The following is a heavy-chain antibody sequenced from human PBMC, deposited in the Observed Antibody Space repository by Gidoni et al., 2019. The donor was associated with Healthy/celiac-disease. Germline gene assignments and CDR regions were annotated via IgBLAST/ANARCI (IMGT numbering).Heavy chain of an antibody. CDR2: IYYSGST. D-gene: IGHD5-12*01. J-gene: IGHJ6*02. CDR1: GGSISSSSYY. Sequence: QLQLQESGPGLVKPSETLSLTCTVSGGSISSSSYYWGWIRQPPGKGLEWIGSIYYSGSTYYNPSLKSRVTISVDTSKNQFSLKLSSVTAADTAVYYCASRYSGYDLAYYYYGMDVWGQGTTVTVSS. V-gene: IGHV4-39*01. CDR3: ASRYSGYDLAYYYYGMDV.